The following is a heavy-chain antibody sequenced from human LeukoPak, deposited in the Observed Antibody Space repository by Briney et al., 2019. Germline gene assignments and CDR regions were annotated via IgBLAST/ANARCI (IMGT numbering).Heavy chain of an antibody. D-gene: IGHD2-2*01. Sequence: PGGSPRLSCAASGFTFSSYAMHWVRQAPGKGLEYVSAISSNGGSTYYANSVKGRFTISRDNSKNTLYLQMGSLRAEDMAVYYCARGQLGGDIVVVPAAFGVWGKGTTVTVSS. CDR1: GFTFSSYA. V-gene: IGHV3-64*01. CDR2: ISSNGGST. J-gene: IGHJ6*04. CDR3: ARGQLGGDIVVVPAAFGV.